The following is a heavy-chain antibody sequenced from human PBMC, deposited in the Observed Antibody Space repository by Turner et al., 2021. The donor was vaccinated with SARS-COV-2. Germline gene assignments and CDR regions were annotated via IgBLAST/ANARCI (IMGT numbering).Heavy chain of an antibody. CDR3: AKSGGMYCSGGNCYSSYFDY. CDR2: KSYDGSKK. D-gene: IGHD2-15*01. CDR1: GFTFSSYG. Sequence: QVQLVEFGGGVVQSGRSLRLSCAASGFTFSSYGMHWVRQAPGKGLEWVAVKSYDGSKKYYADSVKGRFTISRDNSKNTLYLQMNSLRAEDTAVYYCAKSGGMYCSGGNCYSSYFDYWGQGTLVTVSS. V-gene: IGHV3-30*18. J-gene: IGHJ4*02.